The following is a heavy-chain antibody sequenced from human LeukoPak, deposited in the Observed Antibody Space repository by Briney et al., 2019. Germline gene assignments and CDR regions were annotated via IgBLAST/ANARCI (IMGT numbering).Heavy chain of an antibody. D-gene: IGHD3-16*02. V-gene: IGHV4-31*11. CDR2: IYYSGST. CDR1: GGSFSGYY. CDR3: ARGGVEDYVWGSYRYYFDY. J-gene: IGHJ4*02. Sequence: PSETLSLTCAVYGGSFSGYYWTWIRQHPGKGLEWIGYIYYSGSTYYNASLKSRVTISVDTSKNQFSLKLNSVTAADTAVYYCARGGVEDYVWGSYRYYFDYWGQGTLVTVSS.